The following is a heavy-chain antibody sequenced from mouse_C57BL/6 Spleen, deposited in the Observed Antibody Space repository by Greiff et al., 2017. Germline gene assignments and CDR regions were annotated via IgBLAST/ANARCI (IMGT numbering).Heavy chain of an antibody. CDR2: IYPGDGDT. J-gene: IGHJ4*01. Sequence: QVQLQQSGPELVKPGASVKISCTASGYAFSSSWMNWVQQRPGKGLEWIGWIYPGDGDTNYNGKIKGKATLTADKSSSTAYMQSSGLTAEDSAVYFCARRGAADAMDYWGQGTSVTVSS. CDR3: ARRGAADAMDY. CDR1: GYAFSSSW. V-gene: IGHV1-82*01.